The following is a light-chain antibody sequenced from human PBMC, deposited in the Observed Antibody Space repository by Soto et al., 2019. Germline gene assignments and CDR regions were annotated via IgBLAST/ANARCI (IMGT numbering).Light chain of an antibody. J-gene: IGKJ1*01. CDR3: QQRSNWPRT. CDR2: DAS. Sequence: EIVLTRSPATLSLSPVEIAALSFRASQSVSSYLAWYQQKPGQAPRLLIYDASNRATGIPARFSGSGSGTDFTLTISSLEPEDFAVYYCQQRSNWPRTFGQGTKVDIK. V-gene: IGKV3-11*01. CDR1: QSVSSY.